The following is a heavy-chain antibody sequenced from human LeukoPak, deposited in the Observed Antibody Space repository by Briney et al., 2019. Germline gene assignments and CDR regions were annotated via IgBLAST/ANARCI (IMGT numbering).Heavy chain of an antibody. V-gene: IGHV3-48*03. D-gene: IGHD4-23*01. Sequence: GGSLRLSCAASGFTFSSYEMHWVRQAPGKGLEWVSYISSSGSTIYYADSVKGRFTISRDNAKNSLYLQMNSLRAEDTALYYCARDGDTVLTRGYYYYMDVWGKGTTVTVSS. J-gene: IGHJ6*03. CDR1: GFTFSSYE. CDR2: ISSSGSTI. CDR3: ARDGDTVLTRGYYYYMDV.